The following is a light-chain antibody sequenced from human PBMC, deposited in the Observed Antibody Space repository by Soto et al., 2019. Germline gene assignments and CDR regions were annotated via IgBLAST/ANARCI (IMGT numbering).Light chain of an antibody. Sequence: EIVLTQSPATLSLSPGERATLSCRASQSVSSYLAWYQQKPGQAPRLLIYDASNRATGIPVRFSGSGSGTDFTLTINSLEPEDFAVYYCQQYGSSGTFGQGTKVDI. V-gene: IGKV3-11*01. CDR3: QQYGSSGT. CDR2: DAS. J-gene: IGKJ1*01. CDR1: QSVSSY.